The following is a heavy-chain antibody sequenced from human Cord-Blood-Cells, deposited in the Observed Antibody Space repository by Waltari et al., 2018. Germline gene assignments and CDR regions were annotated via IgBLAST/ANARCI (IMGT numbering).Heavy chain of an antibody. J-gene: IGHJ5*02. V-gene: IGHV1-69*01. CDR2: IIPIFGTA. CDR3: ARSWNDNWFDP. D-gene: IGHD1-1*01. Sequence: QVQLVPSGAEVKKPGPSVKVSCKASGGPFSSYAISGVRHAPGQGLEWMGGIIPIFGTAKYAQKFQGRVTITADESTSTAYMELISLRSEDTAVYYGARSWNDNWFDPWGQGTLVTVSS. CDR1: GGPFSSYA.